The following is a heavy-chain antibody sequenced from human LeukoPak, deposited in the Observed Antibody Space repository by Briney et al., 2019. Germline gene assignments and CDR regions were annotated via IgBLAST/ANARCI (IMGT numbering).Heavy chain of an antibody. CDR1: GFTFSSYW. J-gene: IGHJ3*02. CDR2: INSDWTT. D-gene: IGHD4-23*01. Sequence: GGSLRLSCAASGFTFSSYWMHWVRQAPGKGLVWVSRINSDWTTSYADSVKGRFTISRDNAKNSLYLQMNSLRAEDTAVYYCARADDYGGNLDAFDIWGQGTMVTVSS. V-gene: IGHV3-74*01. CDR3: ARADDYGGNLDAFDI.